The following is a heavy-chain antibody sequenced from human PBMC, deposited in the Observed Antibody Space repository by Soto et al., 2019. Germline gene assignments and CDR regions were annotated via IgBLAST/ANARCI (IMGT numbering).Heavy chain of an antibody. V-gene: IGHV1-8*01. CDR2: MNPNSGNT. CDR1: GYTFTSCD. D-gene: IGHD1-7*01. Sequence: ASVKVSCKASGYTFTSCDINWVRQATGQGLEWMGWMNPNSGNTAYAQKFQGRVTMTRNTSISTAYMELSSLRSEDTAVYYCARERTGPNYFDYWGQGTLVTVSS. CDR3: ARERTGPNYFDY. J-gene: IGHJ4*02.